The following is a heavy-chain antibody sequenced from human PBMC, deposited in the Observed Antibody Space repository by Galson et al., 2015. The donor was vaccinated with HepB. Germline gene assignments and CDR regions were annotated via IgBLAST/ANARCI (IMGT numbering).Heavy chain of an antibody. CDR1: GFTVSSNY. V-gene: IGHV3-66*01. D-gene: IGHD6-6*01. CDR2: IYTGGNT. J-gene: IGHJ6*03. CDR3: ATSIASGLGLGYMDV. Sequence: SLRLSCAASGFTVSSNYMSWVRQAPGKGLEWVPFIYTGGNTDYADSVKGRFTVSRDKSKNTLYLQMDSLRAEDTAVFYCATSIASGLGLGYMDVWGKGTTVTVSS.